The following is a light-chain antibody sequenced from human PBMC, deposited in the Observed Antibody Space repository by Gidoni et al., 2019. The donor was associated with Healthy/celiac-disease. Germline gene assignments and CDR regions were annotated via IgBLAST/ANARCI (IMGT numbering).Light chain of an antibody. V-gene: IGKV3-20*01. J-gene: IGKJ1*01. CDR2: GAS. Sequence: ELVLTQSPGTLSLSPVERATLSCRASQRVSSSYLAWYQQKPGQAPRLLIYGASGRATGIPARFSGSGSGTDFTLTISRLEPEDFAVYYCQQYGSSSWTFGQGTKVEIK. CDR3: QQYGSSSWT. CDR1: QRVSSSY.